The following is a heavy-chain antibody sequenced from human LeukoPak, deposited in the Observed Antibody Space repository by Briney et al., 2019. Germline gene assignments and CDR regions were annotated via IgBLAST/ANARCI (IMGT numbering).Heavy chain of an antibody. D-gene: IGHD5-12*01. CDR2: IIPSVGIA. CDR3: ARRSGYDWGYFDY. Sequence: SVRVSCKASGGTFSSYSINWVRQAPGQGLEWMGRIIPSVGIANYAQMFQGRVTITADKSTTTAYMELSSLRSEDTAVYYCARRSGYDWGYFDYWGQGTQVTVSS. V-gene: IGHV1-69*02. CDR1: GGTFSSYS. J-gene: IGHJ4*02.